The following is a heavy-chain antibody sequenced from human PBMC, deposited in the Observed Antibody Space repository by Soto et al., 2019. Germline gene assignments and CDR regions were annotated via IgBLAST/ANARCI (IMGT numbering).Heavy chain of an antibody. J-gene: IGHJ6*02. CDR1: GFTVSSNF. Sequence: GGSLRLACAAAGFTVSSNFMNWVRQAPGKGLEWVSVIYSGGTTYYADSVKGRFTISRDDSKNTVYLQMNRLRAEDTAVYYCARDLNYGSGSYEGMDVWGQGTTVTVSS. CDR2: IYSGGTT. V-gene: IGHV3-53*01. D-gene: IGHD3-10*01. CDR3: ARDLNYGSGSYEGMDV.